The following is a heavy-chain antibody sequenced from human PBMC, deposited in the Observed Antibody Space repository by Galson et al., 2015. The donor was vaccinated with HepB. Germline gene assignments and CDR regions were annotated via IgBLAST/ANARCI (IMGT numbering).Heavy chain of an antibody. CDR1: GGAFDKYN. CDR2: IIPVHDIT. J-gene: IGHJ4*02. D-gene: IGHD3-22*01. V-gene: IGHV1-69*02. CDR3: ARSHYYDSSPFDS. Sequence: SVKVSCKASGGAFDKYNFNWVRQAPGQGLEWMGKIIPVHDITKYAQKFQGRVTITADTSTSTAYMELSSLRSDDTALYYCARSHYYDSSPFDSRGQGTLVTVSS.